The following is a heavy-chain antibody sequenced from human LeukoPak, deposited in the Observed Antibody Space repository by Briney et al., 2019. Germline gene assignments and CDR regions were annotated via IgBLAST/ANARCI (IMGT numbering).Heavy chain of an antibody. J-gene: IGHJ5*02. V-gene: IGHV1-18*01. CDR3: ARDGGREVATITPNWFDP. Sequence: ASVKVSCKASGYTFTIYGISWVRQAPGQGLEWMGWISPNNGDTKYAQKLQGRVTMTTDTSTNTAYMELRSLTSDDTAVYFCARDGGREVATITPNWFDPWGQGTLVPVS. D-gene: IGHD5-24*01. CDR2: ISPNNGDT. CDR1: GYTFTIYG.